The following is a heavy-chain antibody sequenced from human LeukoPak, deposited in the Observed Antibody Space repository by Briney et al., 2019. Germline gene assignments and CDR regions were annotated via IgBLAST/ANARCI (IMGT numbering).Heavy chain of an antibody. J-gene: IGHJ5*01. V-gene: IGHV4-30-2*01. CDR1: GYAITSGGFS. D-gene: IGHD3-10*01. CDR3: ARSRQASGLFNS. CDR2: IYDRGPA. Sequence: SETLSLTCTVSGYAITSGGFSWNWIRQPPGKGLGWIGCIYDRGPAYYNPSLKSRFTISVDRPKNQFFLNVTSLTAADTAVYYCARSRQASGLFNSWGQGTLVVVSS.